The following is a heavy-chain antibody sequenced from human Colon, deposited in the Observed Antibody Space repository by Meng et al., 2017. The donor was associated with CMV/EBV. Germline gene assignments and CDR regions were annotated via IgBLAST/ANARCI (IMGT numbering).Heavy chain of an antibody. CDR1: GGSIGSYY. V-gene: IGHV4-4*07. CDR2: IHTTDST. D-gene: IGHD1-1*01. J-gene: IGHJ4*02. Sequence: QVQLTASGQGLVKPSETLSLTCTVSGGSIGSYYWNWMRQPDGKGLEWIGRIHTTDSTNYNPSLKSRVTISVDTSKNQFSLKLTSVTAADTAVYYCARDTGTTGTGSLFDYWGQGILVTVSS. CDR3: ARDTGTTGTGSLFDY.